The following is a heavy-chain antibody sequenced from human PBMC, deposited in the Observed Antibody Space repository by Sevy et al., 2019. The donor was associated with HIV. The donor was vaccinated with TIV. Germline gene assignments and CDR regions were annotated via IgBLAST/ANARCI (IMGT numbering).Heavy chain of an antibody. Sequence: GGSLRLSCAASGFTFSSYWMSWVRQAPGKGLEWVANIKQDGSEKHYVDSVKGRFTISRDNAKNSLYLQMNSLRAEDTAVYYCARGGRRSSSSVLAAFDYWGQGTLVTVSS. CDR1: GFTFSSYW. J-gene: IGHJ4*02. V-gene: IGHV3-7*03. CDR2: IKQDGSEK. D-gene: IGHD6-6*01. CDR3: ARGGRRSSSSVLAAFDY.